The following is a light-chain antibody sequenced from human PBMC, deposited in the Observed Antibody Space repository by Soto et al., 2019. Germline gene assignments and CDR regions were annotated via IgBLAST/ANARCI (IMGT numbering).Light chain of an antibody. Sequence: EIVLTQSPATLSLSPGEGATLSCRASQSVSSYLAWYQQKPGQAPRLLIYDASNRATGIPARFSGSGSGTDFTLTISSLAHDYFALYYYQRSSYCPFTFGPGTKVEIK. CDR1: QSVSSY. CDR2: DAS. J-gene: IGKJ3*01. CDR3: QRSSYCPFT. V-gene: IGKV3-11*01.